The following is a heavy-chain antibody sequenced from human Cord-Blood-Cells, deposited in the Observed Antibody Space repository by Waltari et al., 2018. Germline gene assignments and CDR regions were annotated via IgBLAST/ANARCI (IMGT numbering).Heavy chain of an antibody. V-gene: IGHV1-69*01. CDR1: GGTLGSYS. Sequence: QVQLVQSGAEVKKPGSSVKVSCKASGGTLGSYSISWVRQAPGKGLEWLGGISSILGTANYAQKFQGRVTITADESTSTAYMELSSLRSEDTAVYYCARAGGGYSSSYFDYWGQGTLVTVSS. CDR3: ARAGGGYSSSYFDY. CDR2: ISSILGTA. D-gene: IGHD6-6*01. J-gene: IGHJ4*02.